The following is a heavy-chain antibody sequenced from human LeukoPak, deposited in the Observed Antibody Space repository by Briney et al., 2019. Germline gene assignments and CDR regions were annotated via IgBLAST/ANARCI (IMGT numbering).Heavy chain of an antibody. CDR3: ARRTAAAGSPLDY. D-gene: IGHD6-13*01. CDR1: GYSFNKFW. J-gene: IGHJ4*02. V-gene: IGHV5-51*01. CDR2: IYPGDSDT. Sequence: GESLKISCKTSGYSFNKFWLGWVRQLPGKGLEWMGIIYPGDSDTRYSPSFQGQVTISADKSISTAYLQWSSLKASDTAMYYCARRTAAAGSPLDYWGQGTLVTVSS.